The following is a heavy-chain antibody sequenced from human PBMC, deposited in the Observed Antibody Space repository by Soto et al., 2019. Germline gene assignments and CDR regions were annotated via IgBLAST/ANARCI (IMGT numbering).Heavy chain of an antibody. V-gene: IGHV3-7*01. CDR1: GFTFSSYW. J-gene: IGHJ4*02. Sequence: GGSLILSCAASGFTFSSYWMSWVRQAPGKGLEWVANINRGGSEKYYVDSVGGRFTTSRDNAKNSLYLQMNSLRAEDTAVYYCARDNGEPRRGGIDYWGQGTLVTVSS. CDR3: ARDNGEPRRGGIDY. D-gene: IGHD4-17*01. CDR2: INRGGSEK.